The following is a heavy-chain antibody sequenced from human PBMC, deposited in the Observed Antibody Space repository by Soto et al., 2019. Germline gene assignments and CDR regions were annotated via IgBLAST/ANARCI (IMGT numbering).Heavy chain of an antibody. D-gene: IGHD2-15*01. CDR2: ITEAGGGI. J-gene: IGHJ4*02. V-gene: IGHV3-23*01. CDR3: AKNLPVGGLCSLCPPAN. Sequence: VQLLESGGGFVQPGGSLKLSCVASGFSFGNSPMSWVLEAPGRGLEWVSAITEAGGGIYYATSVKGRFVVSRDNSKNPLFLEMNNLRVDDTATYYCAKNLPVGGLCSLCPPANWGQGVVVTVSS. CDR1: GFSFGNSP.